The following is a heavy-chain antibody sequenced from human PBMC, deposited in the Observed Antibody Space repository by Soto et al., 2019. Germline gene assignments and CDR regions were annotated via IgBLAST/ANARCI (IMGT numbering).Heavy chain of an antibody. J-gene: IGHJ5*02. Sequence: PSETLSLTCTVSGGSISSYYWSWIRQPPGKGLEWIGYIYYSGSTNYNPSLKSRVTISVDTSKNQFSLKLSSVTAADTAVYYCAREAGGYDFWSGYYFGLDPWGQGTLVTVYS. D-gene: IGHD3-3*01. CDR3: AREAGGYDFWSGYYFGLDP. CDR1: GGSISSYY. CDR2: IYYSGST. V-gene: IGHV4-59*01.